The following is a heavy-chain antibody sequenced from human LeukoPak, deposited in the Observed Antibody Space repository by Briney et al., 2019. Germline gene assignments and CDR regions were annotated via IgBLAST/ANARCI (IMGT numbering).Heavy chain of an antibody. Sequence: GGSLRLSCAASGFTFSSFGMHWVRQAPGKGLEWVALISHDESNMHYADSVKGRFTICRDNSKNTLYLQMNSLRVEDTAIYYCAKDRIVISFGDVSKHWGQGTLVTVSS. CDR3: AKDRIVISFGDVSKH. CDR1: GFTFSSFG. J-gene: IGHJ1*01. D-gene: IGHD3-10*01. V-gene: IGHV3-30*18. CDR2: ISHDESNM.